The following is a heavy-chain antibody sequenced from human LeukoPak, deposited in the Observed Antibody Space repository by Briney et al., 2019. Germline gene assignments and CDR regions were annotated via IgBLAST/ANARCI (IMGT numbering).Heavy chain of an antibody. V-gene: IGHV3-48*03. D-gene: IGHD2-2*01. J-gene: IGHJ4*02. CDR3: ARGEDYCSSTSCYLPVDY. Sequence: GGSLRLSCAASGFTFSSYEMNWVRQAPGKGLEWVSYISSSGSTIYYADSVKGRFTISRDNAENSLYLQMNSLRAEDTAVYYCARGEDYCSSTSCYLPVDYWGQGTLVTVSS. CDR1: GFTFSSYE. CDR2: ISSSGSTI.